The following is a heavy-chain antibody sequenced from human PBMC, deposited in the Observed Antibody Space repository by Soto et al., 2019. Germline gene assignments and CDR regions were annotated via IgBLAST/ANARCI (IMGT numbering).Heavy chain of an antibody. CDR1: GGSISSGGYY. CDR3: ARDRQGDYGDYNYYYYGMDV. J-gene: IGHJ6*02. D-gene: IGHD4-17*01. V-gene: IGHV4-31*03. CDR2: IYYSGST. Sequence: QVQLQESGPGLVKPSQTLSLTCTVSGGSISSGGYYWSWIRQHPGKGLEWIGYIYYSGSTYYNPYVMXRVTISVDTSXXQXSXTLTSVTAADTAVYYCARDRQGDYGDYNYYYYGMDVWGQGTTVTVSS.